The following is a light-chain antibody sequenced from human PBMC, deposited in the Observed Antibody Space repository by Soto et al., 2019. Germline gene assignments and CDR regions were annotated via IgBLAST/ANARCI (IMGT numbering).Light chain of an antibody. CDR1: SSDVGGYNY. CDR3: SSYTSSSLHV. Sequence: QSVLTHPPSVSGSPVQSITISCTGTSSDVGGYNYVSWYQQHPGKAPKLMIYDVSNRPSGVSNRFSGSKSGNTASLTISGLQAEDEADYYCSSYTSSSLHVFGTGTKVTVL. V-gene: IGLV2-14*03. CDR2: DVS. J-gene: IGLJ1*01.